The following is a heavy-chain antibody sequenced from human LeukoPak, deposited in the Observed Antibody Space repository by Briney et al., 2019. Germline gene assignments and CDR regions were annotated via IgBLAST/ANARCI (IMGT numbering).Heavy chain of an antibody. J-gene: IGHJ5*02. CDR2: IYVSGNT. V-gene: IGHV4-4*07. D-gene: IGHD1-26*01. Sequence: SETPSLTCTVSGGSLNNYFWSWIRQPAGKGLEWIGRIYVSGNTNYNSSLKSRVTMSVDTSKNQFSLKMNSVTAADTAVYFCAREVIEYSGALDTWGQGTLVTVSP. CDR3: AREVIEYSGALDT. CDR1: GGSLNNYF.